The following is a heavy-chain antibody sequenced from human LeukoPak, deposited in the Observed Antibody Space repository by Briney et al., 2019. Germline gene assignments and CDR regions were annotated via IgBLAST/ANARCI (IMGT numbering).Heavy chain of an antibody. CDR3: ARSGYSYGPYYYYYMDV. CDR1: GFTFSSYS. Sequence: GGSLRLSCAASGFTFSSYSMNWVRQAPGKGLEWVSSISSSSSYIYYADSVKGRFTISRDNAKNSLYLQMNSLRAEDTAVYYCARSGYSYGPYYYYYMDVWGKGTTVTVSS. D-gene: IGHD5-18*01. CDR2: ISSSSSYI. V-gene: IGHV3-21*01. J-gene: IGHJ6*03.